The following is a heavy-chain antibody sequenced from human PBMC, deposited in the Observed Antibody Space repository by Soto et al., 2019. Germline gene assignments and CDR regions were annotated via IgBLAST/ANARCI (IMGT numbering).Heavy chain of an antibody. Sequence: QVQLVQSGAEVKKPGASVKVSCKASGYTFTSYDINWVRQATGQGLEYLGWMNPNSGNTGYVQKFQGRVTMTRDPSISTAYIELSSLRSEDTAVYFCARGVKYGAYSRWFDPWGQGTLVTVSS. CDR2: MNPNSGNT. V-gene: IGHV1-8*01. D-gene: IGHD4-17*01. CDR1: GYTFTSYD. J-gene: IGHJ5*02. CDR3: ARGVKYGAYSRWFDP.